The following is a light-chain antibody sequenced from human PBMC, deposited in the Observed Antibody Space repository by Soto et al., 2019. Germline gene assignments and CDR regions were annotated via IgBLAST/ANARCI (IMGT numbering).Light chain of an antibody. V-gene: IGKV1-5*03. CDR2: KAS. Sequence: DIQMTQSPSTLSASVGDRVTITCRASQSISSWLAWYQQKPGKAPKLLIYKASSLESGVPSRFSGSGSGTEFTLTISSLQPDDFATYYCHQYPTFGQGTKVDIK. CDR1: QSISSW. CDR3: HQYPT. J-gene: IGKJ1*01.